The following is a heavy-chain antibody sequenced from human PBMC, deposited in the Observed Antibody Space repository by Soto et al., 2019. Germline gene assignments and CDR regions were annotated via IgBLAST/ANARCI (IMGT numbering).Heavy chain of an antibody. CDR3: ARDLAYGSGT. V-gene: IGHV4-4*02. J-gene: IGHJ4*02. D-gene: IGHD3-10*01. Sequence: QVQLQESGPGLVKPSGTLSLTYAVSGGSISSINWWSWVRQPPGKGLELIGEIYHSGSTNYNPPLKSRLTISGGKSKNQFSLKLISVTAADTAVDYCARDLAYGSGTWGQGTRVTVSS. CDR1: GGSISSINW. CDR2: IYHSGST.